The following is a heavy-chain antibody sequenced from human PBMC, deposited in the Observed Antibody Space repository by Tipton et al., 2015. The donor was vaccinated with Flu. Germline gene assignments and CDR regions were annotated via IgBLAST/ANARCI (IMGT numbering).Heavy chain of an antibody. Sequence: TLSLTCTVSGGSISSYYWSWIRQPPGKGLEWIGYIYYSGSTNYNPSLKSRVTISVDKSKNQFSLRLRSVTAADTAVYYCARRDFSNYVSEPKNWFDSWGQGTLVTASS. D-gene: IGHD4-11*01. J-gene: IGHJ5*01. CDR2: IYYSGST. V-gene: IGHV4-59*08. CDR3: ARRDFSNYVSEPKNWFDS. CDR1: GGSISSYY.